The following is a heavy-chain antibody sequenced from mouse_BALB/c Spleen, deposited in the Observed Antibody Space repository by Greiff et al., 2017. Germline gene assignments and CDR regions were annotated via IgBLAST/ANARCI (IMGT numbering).Heavy chain of an antibody. D-gene: IGHD2-4*01. CDR3: ASYDYDAY. V-gene: IGHV1-7*01. Sequence: VQLQESGAELAKPGASVKMSCKASGYTFTSYWMHWVKQRPGQGLEWIGYINPSTGYTEYNQKFKDKATLTADKSSSTAYMQLSSLTSEDSAVYYCASYDYDAYWGQGTLVTVSA. J-gene: IGHJ3*01. CDR1: GYTFTSYW. CDR2: INPSTGYT.